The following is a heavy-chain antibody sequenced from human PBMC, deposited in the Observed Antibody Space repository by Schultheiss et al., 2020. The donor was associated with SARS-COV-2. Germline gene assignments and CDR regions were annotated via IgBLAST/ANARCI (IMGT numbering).Heavy chain of an antibody. CDR3: ARENYDILTGLGCYYGMDV. Sequence: ASVKVSCKASGYTFTGYYMHWVRQAPGQGLEWMGWINPNSGGTNYAQKFQGRVTMTRDTSISTAYMELSRLRSDDTAVYYCARENYDILTGLGCYYGMDVWGQGTTVTVSS. CDR1: GYTFTGYY. J-gene: IGHJ6*02. D-gene: IGHD3-9*01. CDR2: INPNSGGT. V-gene: IGHV1-2*02.